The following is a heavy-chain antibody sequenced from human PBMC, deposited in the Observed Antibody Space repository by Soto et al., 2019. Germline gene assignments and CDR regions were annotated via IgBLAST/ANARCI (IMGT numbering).Heavy chain of an antibody. Sequence: QVQLVQSGAEVKKPGSSVKVSCKASGGTFSSYTISWVRQAPGQGLEWMGRIIPILGIANYAQKFQGRVTITADKSTSTAYRELSSLRSEDTAVYYCATSPKGYCSSTRCPGFDYWGQGTLVTVSS. CDR1: GGTFSSYT. V-gene: IGHV1-69*02. CDR2: IIPILGIA. J-gene: IGHJ4*02. CDR3: ATSPKGYCSSTRCPGFDY. D-gene: IGHD2-2*01.